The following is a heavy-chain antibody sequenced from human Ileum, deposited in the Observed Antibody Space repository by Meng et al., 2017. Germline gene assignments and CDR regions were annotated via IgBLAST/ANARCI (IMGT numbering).Heavy chain of an antibody. CDR3: VRQPPGYPNWFDP. Sequence: QLPVQESCPVLVKPAATPSLTGIVPGGSIRSTTTVCSWRRIRQPPGKGLEWIGSIYSTGTTYYNPSLESRVTISRDTSKNQFSLKLTSVTASDTAVYYCVRQPPGYPNWFDPWGQGTLVTVSS. J-gene: IGHJ5*02. CDR2: IYSTGTT. D-gene: IGHD3-9*01. V-gene: IGHV4-39*07. CDR1: GGSIRSTTTVCS.